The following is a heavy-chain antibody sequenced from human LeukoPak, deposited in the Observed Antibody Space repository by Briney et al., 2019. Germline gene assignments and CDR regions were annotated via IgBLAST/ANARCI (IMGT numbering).Heavy chain of an antibody. CDR2: INHNGST. J-gene: IGHJ5*02. V-gene: IGHV4-34*01. D-gene: IGHD1-7*01. Sequence: SETLSLTCAVYGGSFSGYYWSWIRQPPGKGLEWIGEINHNGSTNYNPSLKSRVTISVDTSKNQFSLKLSSVTAADTAVYYCARDNWNYGRSSRRWFDLWGQGTLVTVSS. CDR3: ARDNWNYGRSSRRWFDL. CDR1: GGSFSGYY.